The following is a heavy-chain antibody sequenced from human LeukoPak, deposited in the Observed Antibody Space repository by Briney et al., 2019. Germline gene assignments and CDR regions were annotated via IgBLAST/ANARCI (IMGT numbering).Heavy chain of an antibody. V-gene: IGHV1-18*01. CDR3: ARDRYGFPSDY. Sequence: ASVKVSCKASGYTFTSYGISWVRQAPGQGLEWMGWISAYNGNTNYAKKLQGRVTMTTDTSTSTACMELRSLRSDDTAVYYCARDRYGFPSDYWGQGTLVTVSS. CDR2: ISAYNGNT. CDR1: GYTFTSYG. J-gene: IGHJ4*02. D-gene: IGHD1-14*01.